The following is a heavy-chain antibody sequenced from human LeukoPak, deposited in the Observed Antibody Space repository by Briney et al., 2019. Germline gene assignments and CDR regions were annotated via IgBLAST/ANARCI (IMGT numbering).Heavy chain of an antibody. CDR2: VNWNGGDT. J-gene: IGHJ4*02. D-gene: IGHD3-22*01. V-gene: IGHV3-20*04. CDR1: GFKFDEYV. Sequence: GGSLRLSCAASGFKFDEYVMSWVRQAPGKGLEWVSGVNWNGGDTGYADSVKGRFIIYRDNAKNSVYLQMSSLRAEDTAFYYCARDGVYYDSSGFFDYWGQGALVTVSS. CDR3: ARDGVYYDSSGFFDY.